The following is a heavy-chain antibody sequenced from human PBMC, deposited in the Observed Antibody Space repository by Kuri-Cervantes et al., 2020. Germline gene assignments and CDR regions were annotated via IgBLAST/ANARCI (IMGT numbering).Heavy chain of an antibody. D-gene: IGHD1-1*01. Sequence: GESLKISCAASGFTFSSYSMNWVRQAPGKGLEWVSSISSSSSYIYYADSVKGRFTISKENAKNSLYLQMNSLRAGDTAVYYCAREERKAYGMDVWGQGTTVTVSS. CDR1: GFTFSSYS. J-gene: IGHJ6*02. CDR2: ISSSSSYI. V-gene: IGHV3-21*01. CDR3: AREERKAYGMDV.